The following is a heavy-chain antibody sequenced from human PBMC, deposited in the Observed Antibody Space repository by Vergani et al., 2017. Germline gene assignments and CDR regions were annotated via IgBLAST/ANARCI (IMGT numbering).Heavy chain of an antibody. Sequence: EVQLVESGGGLVKPGGSLRLSCAASGFTSSSYSMNWVRQAPGKGLEWVSSISSSSSYIYYADSVKGRFTISRDNAKNSLYLQMNSLRAEDTAVYYCAREVIAAAGIDYWGQGTLVTVSS. V-gene: IGHV3-21*01. J-gene: IGHJ4*02. D-gene: IGHD6-13*01. CDR2: ISSSSSYI. CDR1: GFTSSSYS. CDR3: AREVIAAAGIDY.